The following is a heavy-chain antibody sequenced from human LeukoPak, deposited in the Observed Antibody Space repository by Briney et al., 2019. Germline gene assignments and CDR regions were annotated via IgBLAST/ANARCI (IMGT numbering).Heavy chain of an antibody. Sequence: SGGSLRLSCAASGFTFSIYAMTWVRQTPGKGLEWVSTITGSGGGTYYADSVRGRFTISRDNSKDTLYLQMNSLRAEDTAVYYCAREMYYYGSGSYGRDYWGQGTLVTVSS. D-gene: IGHD3-10*01. CDR3: AREMYYYGSGSYGRDY. V-gene: IGHV3-23*01. J-gene: IGHJ4*02. CDR2: ITGSGGGT. CDR1: GFTFSIYA.